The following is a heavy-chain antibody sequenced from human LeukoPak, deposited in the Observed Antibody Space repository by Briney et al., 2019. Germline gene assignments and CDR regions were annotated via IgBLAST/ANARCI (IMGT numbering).Heavy chain of an antibody. J-gene: IGHJ4*02. V-gene: IGHV3-66*01. CDR1: GFTVSSNY. CDR2: IYSGGST. Sequence: GGSLRLSCAASGFTVSSNYMTWVRQAPGKGLEWVSVIYSGGSTYYADSVKGRFTISRDNSKSTLYPQMNSLRVEDTAVYYCARGIAVADTGFFDYWGQGTLVTVSS. D-gene: IGHD6-19*01. CDR3: ARGIAVADTGFFDY.